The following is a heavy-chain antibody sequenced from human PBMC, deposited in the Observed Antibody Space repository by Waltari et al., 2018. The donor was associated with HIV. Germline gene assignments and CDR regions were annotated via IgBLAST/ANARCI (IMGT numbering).Heavy chain of an antibody. J-gene: IGHJ4*02. D-gene: IGHD1-1*01. CDR3: ARQLLF. CDR1: GFTFRSDS. Sequence: VQLVESGGGLVQPGGSLRLSCAASGFTFRSDSMNWVRQATGKGLEWVSYISNTGSTIYYADSVKGRFTISRDNAKNSLYLQMNSLRDEDTAVYYCARQLLFWGQGTLVTVSS. CDR2: ISNTGSTI. V-gene: IGHV3-48*02.